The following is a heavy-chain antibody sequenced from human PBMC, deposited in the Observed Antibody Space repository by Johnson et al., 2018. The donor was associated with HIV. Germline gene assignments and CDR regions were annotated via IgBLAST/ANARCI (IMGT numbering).Heavy chain of an antibody. CDR2: ISNAGTNT. Sequence: QVQLVESGGDLVQPGGSLRLSCIGSGFTFSHNWMSWVRQAPGKGPEWVAVISNAGTNTYYADSVKGRFTISRDNSRNTVYLQMNSLRTEDTAVYSCARDLRFDRLVQGRVIISGVFDMWGQGTVVHVSS. D-gene: IGHD3-10*01. J-gene: IGHJ3*02. CDR1: GFTFSHNW. CDR3: ARDLRFDRLVQGRVIISGVFDM. V-gene: IGHV3-30*03.